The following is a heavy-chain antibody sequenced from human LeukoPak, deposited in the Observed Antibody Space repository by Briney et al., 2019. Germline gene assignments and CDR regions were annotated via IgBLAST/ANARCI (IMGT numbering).Heavy chain of an antibody. CDR2: IKQDGSES. CDR1: GFTLGSYW. CDR3: ASARGYSYNPLFDY. V-gene: IGHV3-7*02. D-gene: IGHD5-12*01. Sequence: WGSLRLSCVASGFTLGSYWMSWVRQAPGKGLEWVANIKQDGSESYYVDAVKGRFTISRDNAKNSLYLQMNRLRADDTAVYYCASARGYSYNPLFDYWGQGTLVTVSS. J-gene: IGHJ4*02.